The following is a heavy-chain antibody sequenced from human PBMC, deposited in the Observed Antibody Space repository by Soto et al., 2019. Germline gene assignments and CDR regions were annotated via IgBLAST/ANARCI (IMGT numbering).Heavy chain of an antibody. D-gene: IGHD4-17*01. CDR1: GYSFTSYW. V-gene: IGHV5-51*01. CDR2: IYPGDSDT. CDR3: AVTVAARNYYYYYGIDV. Sequence: GESLKISCKGSGYSFTSYWIGWVRQMPGKGLEWMGIIYPGDSDTRYSPSFQGQVTISADKSISTAYLQWSSLKASDTAMYYCAVTVAARNYYYYYGIDVWGQGTTVTVSS. J-gene: IGHJ6*02.